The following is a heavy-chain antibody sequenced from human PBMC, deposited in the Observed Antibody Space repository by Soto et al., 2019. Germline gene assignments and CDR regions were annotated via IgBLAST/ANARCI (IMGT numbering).Heavy chain of an antibody. J-gene: IGHJ5*02. Sequence: GESLKISCKGSGYSFTSYWISWVRQMPGKGLEWMGRIDPSDSYTNYSPSFQGHVTISADKSISTAYLQWSSLKASDTAMYYCATVIAAAGTWVRFDPWGQGTLVTVSS. CDR1: GYSFTSYW. CDR2: IDPSDSYT. V-gene: IGHV5-10-1*01. D-gene: IGHD6-13*01. CDR3: ATVIAAAGTWVRFDP.